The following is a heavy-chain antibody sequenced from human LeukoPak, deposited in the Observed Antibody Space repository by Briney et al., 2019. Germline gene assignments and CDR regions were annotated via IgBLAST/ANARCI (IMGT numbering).Heavy chain of an antibody. V-gene: IGHV4-4*02. CDR2: MYLSGTT. CDR3: AGLVGRYSSGLYYYYFDY. D-gene: IGHD3-22*01. Sequence: PSETLSLTCTVSGDSINSLDLWSWVRQPPGKGLEWIGEMYLSGTTHSNPSVKSRVTISIDKSKNQFFLNLSSVTAADTAVYYCAGLVGRYSSGLYYYYFDYWGQGILVTVSS. J-gene: IGHJ4*02. CDR1: GDSINSLDL.